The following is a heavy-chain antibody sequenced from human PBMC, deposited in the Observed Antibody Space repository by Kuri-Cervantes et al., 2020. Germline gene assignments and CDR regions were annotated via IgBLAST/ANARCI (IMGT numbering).Heavy chain of an antibody. Sequence: SVKVSCKASGGTFSSYAISWVRQAPGQGLEWMGGIIPIFGTANYAQKFQGRVTITADESTSTAYMELSSLRSEDTAVYYCAREDCSGGSCYSGGELLYGMDVWGQGTTVTVSS. CDR1: GGTFSSYA. D-gene: IGHD2-15*01. J-gene: IGHJ6*02. CDR3: AREDCSGGSCYSGGELLYGMDV. CDR2: IIPIFGTA. V-gene: IGHV1-69*13.